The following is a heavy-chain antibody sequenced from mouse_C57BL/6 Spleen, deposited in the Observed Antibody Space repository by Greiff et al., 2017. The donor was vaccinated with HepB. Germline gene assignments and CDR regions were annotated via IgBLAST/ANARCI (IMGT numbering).Heavy chain of an antibody. D-gene: IGHD1-1*01. J-gene: IGHJ2*01. CDR1: GYAFTNYL. V-gene: IGHV1-54*01. CDR2: INPGSGGT. Sequence: VQLKESGAELVRPGTSVKVSCKASGYAFTNYLIEWVKQRPGQGLEWIGVINPGSGGTNYNEKFKGKATLTADKSSSTAYMQLSSLTSEDSAVYFCARLGDYSGYFDYWGQGTTLTVSS. CDR3: ARLGDYSGYFDY.